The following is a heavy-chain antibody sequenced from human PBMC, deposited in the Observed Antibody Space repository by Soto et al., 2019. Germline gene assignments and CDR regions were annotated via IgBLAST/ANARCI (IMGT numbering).Heavy chain of an antibody. D-gene: IGHD2-15*01. CDR1: GGSISSYY. V-gene: IGHV4-59*01. J-gene: IGHJ4*02. Sequence: SETLSLTCTVSGGSISSYYWSWIRQPPGKGLEWIGYIYYSGSTNYNPSLKSRVTISVDTSKNQFSLKLSSVTAADTAVYYCARMLIGGTEYWGQGTLVTVSS. CDR2: IYYSGST. CDR3: ARMLIGGTEY.